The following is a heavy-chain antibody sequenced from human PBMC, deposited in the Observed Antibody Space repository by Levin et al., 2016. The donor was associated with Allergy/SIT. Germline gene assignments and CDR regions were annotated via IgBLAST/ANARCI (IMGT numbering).Heavy chain of an antibody. CDR1: GFTFSDYY. CDR3: ARVSSSFRNWFDP. J-gene: IGHJ5*02. CDR2: IYHSGST. Sequence: ESLKISCAASGFTFSDYYMSWIRQPPGKGLEWIGEIYHSGSTNYNPSLKSRVTISVDKSKNHFSLKLSSVTAADTAVYYCARVSSSFRNWFDPWGQGTLVTVSS. D-gene: IGHD6-13*01. V-gene: IGHV4-34*01.